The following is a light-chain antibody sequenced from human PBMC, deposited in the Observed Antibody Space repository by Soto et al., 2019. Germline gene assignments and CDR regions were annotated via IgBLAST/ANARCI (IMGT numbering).Light chain of an antibody. CDR1: RSLSSSY. CDR3: QQQGT. V-gene: IGKV3-20*01. Sequence: EIVLTQSPGTLSLSPGARATLSCRASRSLSSSYVVWYQQKPGQAPRLLIYAASRRATGIPDRFSGSGSATEYTLIISRLEPEDFAVYYCQQQGTFGQGTKLEIK. CDR2: AAS. J-gene: IGKJ2*01.